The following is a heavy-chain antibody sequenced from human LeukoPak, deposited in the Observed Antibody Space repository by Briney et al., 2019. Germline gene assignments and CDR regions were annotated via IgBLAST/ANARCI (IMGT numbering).Heavy chain of an antibody. CDR1: GGSISSGDYY. D-gene: IGHD3-10*01. V-gene: IGHV4-30-4*01. J-gene: IGHJ4*02. CDR3: ARDSIVVRGVFDY. CDR2: IYYSGST. Sequence: SHTLSLTCTVSGGSISSGDYYWSWIRQPPGKGLEWIGYIYYSGSTYYNPSLKSRVTISVDTSKNQFSLKLSSVTAADTAVYYCARDSIVVRGVFDYWGQGTLVTVSS.